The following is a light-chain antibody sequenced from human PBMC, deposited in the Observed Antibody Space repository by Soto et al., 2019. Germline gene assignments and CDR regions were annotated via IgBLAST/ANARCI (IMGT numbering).Light chain of an antibody. Sequence: QSVLTQPPSASGSPGQSVTISCTGTSSDVGGYNFVSWFQQHPGKAPKLIIYEVNERPSGVPDRFSGSKSGNTASLTISGLQADDEADYYCQAYDYSLTASVFGGGTKLTVL. CDR2: EVN. J-gene: IGLJ3*02. CDR3: QAYDYSLTASV. V-gene: IGLV2-8*01. CDR1: SSDVGGYNF.